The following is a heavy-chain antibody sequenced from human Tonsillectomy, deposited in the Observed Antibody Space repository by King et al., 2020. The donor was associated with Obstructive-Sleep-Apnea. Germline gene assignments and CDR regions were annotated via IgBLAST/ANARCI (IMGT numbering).Heavy chain of an antibody. Sequence: VQLVESGAEVKKPGASVKVSCKASGYTFTSYYMHWVRQAPGQGLEWMGIINPSGGSTSYAQKFQGRVTKTRDTSTSTVYMELSSLRSEDTAVYYCARDVSNPQDGMDVWGQGTTVTVSS. CDR3: ARDVSNPQDGMDV. J-gene: IGHJ6*02. CDR1: GYTFTSYY. V-gene: IGHV1-46*03. CDR2: INPSGGST. D-gene: IGHD2-8*01.